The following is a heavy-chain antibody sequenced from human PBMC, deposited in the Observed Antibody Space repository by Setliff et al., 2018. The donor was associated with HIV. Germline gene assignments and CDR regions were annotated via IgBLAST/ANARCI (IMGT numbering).Heavy chain of an antibody. CDR1: GFTFSSFG. J-gene: IGHJ6*02. V-gene: IGHV3-21*06. Sequence: GGSLRLSCAASGFTFSSFGMHWVRQAPGKGLEWVSSISSTSTYIYYADSVKGRFTISRDDAKNSLYLQMDSLRAEDTAVYYCAREEVRSSFPYCGMDVWGQGTTVTVSS. CDR3: AREEVRSSFPYCGMDV. CDR2: ISSTSTYI. D-gene: IGHD3-3*01.